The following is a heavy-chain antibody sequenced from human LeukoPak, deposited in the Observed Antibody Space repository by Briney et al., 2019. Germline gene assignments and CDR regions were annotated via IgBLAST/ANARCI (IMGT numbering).Heavy chain of an antibody. V-gene: IGHV4-4*02. CDR2: IYQGGRT. CDR3: ARGDASGYPDY. D-gene: IGHD3-22*01. CDR1: GGSISSRNW. J-gene: IGHJ4*02. Sequence: SETLSLTCAVSGGSISSRNWWSWVRQPPGKGLEWIGEIYQGGRTNYKSSLKSRVSISVDKSRNQLSLKLTSVTAADTAVYYCARGDASGYPDYWGQGTLVTVSS.